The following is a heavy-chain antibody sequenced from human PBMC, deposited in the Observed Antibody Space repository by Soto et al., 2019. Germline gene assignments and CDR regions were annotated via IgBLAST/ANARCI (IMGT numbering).Heavy chain of an antibody. Sequence: QITLKESGPTLVKPTQTLTLTCTFSGFSLSTSGVGVGWIRQPPGEGLEWLALIYWDDDKRYSSSLKTRLTITNDTPKNQVVLTMTNMDPVDTATYYSAYSGVGEWGYGYGCFDYWGQGTLVTVSS. J-gene: IGHJ4*02. CDR3: AYSGVGEWGYGYGCFDY. CDR1: GFSLSTSGVG. D-gene: IGHD3-16*01. CDR2: IYWDDDK. V-gene: IGHV2-5*02.